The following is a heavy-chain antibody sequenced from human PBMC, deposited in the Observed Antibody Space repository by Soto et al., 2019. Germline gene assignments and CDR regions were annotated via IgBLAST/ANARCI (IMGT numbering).Heavy chain of an antibody. D-gene: IGHD4-17*01. CDR1: GYTFTSYG. CDR3: ARDDTVTYNYFDY. Sequence: ASVKVSCKASGYTFTSYGISWVRQAPGQGLEWMGWISAYNGNTNYAQKLQGTVTMTTDPSTSTAYMELRRLRSDDTAVYYCARDDTVTYNYFDYWGQGTLVTVSS. CDR2: ISAYNGNT. V-gene: IGHV1-18*01. J-gene: IGHJ4*02.